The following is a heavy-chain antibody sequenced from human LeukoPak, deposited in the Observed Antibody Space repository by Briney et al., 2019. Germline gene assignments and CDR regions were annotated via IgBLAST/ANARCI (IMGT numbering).Heavy chain of an antibody. D-gene: IGHD3-22*01. J-gene: IGHJ4*02. Sequence: PGGSLRLSCAASGFTFSSHAMSWVRQAPGKGLEWVSAISGSGGSTYYADSVKGRFTISRDNSKNTLYLQMNSLRAEDTAVYYCAKDTVFYYDSSGFYHFDYWGQGTLVTVSS. CDR1: GFTFSSHA. CDR3: AKDTVFYYDSSGFYHFDY. V-gene: IGHV3-23*01. CDR2: ISGSGGST.